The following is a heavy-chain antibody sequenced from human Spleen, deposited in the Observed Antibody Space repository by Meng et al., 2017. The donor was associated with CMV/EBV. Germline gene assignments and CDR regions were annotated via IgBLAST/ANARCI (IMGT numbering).Heavy chain of an antibody. D-gene: IGHD5-12*01. V-gene: IGHV3-30*04. Sequence: GESLKISCAASGFAFSNYAMHWVRQAPGKGLEWVAVISYDGSNKYYADSLKGRFIISRDNSKNMLYLQMRSLRTEDTAVYYCARVDNGYDLPFDYWGQGALVTVSS. J-gene: IGHJ4*02. CDR3: ARVDNGYDLPFDY. CDR2: ISYDGSNK. CDR1: GFAFSNYA.